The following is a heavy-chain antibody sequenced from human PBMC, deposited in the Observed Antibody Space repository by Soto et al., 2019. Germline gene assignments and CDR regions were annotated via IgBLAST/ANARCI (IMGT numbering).Heavy chain of an antibody. J-gene: IGHJ1*01. CDR2: ITDSSSYI. CDR3: ASDLQH. V-gene: IGHV3-21*01. Sequence: EVQLVESGGGLVKPGGSLRLSCVASGFTFSTYGMNWVRQAPGKGLEWVSFITDSSSYIYYADSVKGRFTLSRDNAKNSLYLQMNSLRAEDTAVYYCASDLQHCGQGTLVTVSS. CDR1: GFTFSTYG.